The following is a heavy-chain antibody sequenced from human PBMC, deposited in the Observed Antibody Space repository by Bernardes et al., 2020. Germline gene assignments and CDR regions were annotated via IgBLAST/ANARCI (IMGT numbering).Heavy chain of an antibody. Sequence: ASVKVSCKASGYTFTNYAMHWVRQAPGQRLEWMGWINAGNGNTKYSQKFQGRVTITRDTSASTAYMELSSLRSEDTAVYYCATSRPPAGWNIVVVPAATDYYYYYGMDVWGQGTTVTVSS. CDR3: ATSRPPAGWNIVVVPAATDYYYYYGMDV. D-gene: IGHD2-2*01. CDR2: INAGNGNT. CDR1: GYTFTNYA. J-gene: IGHJ6*02. V-gene: IGHV1-3*01.